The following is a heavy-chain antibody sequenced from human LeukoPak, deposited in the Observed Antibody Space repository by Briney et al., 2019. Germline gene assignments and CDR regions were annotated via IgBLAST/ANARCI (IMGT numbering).Heavy chain of an antibody. J-gene: IGHJ4*02. D-gene: IGHD3-10*01. CDR2: MIPIGGKT. Sequence: APVKVSCKASGYTFTTYDIHWVRQAPGQGLEWMGWMIPIGGKTGYVQNFQGRVTMTWNTAISTAYMELNSLRSDDTAVYFCARVRGAGLDYWGQGTLVTVSS. V-gene: IGHV1-8*01. CDR3: ARVRGAGLDY. CDR1: GYTFTTYD.